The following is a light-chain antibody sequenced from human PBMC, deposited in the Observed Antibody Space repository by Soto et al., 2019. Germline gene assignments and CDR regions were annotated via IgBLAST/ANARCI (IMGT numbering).Light chain of an antibody. Sequence: DIQMTQSPSTLSGSVGGRVSITCRASQTISSWLAWYQQKPGKAPKLLIDKASTLKSGVPSRFSGSGSGTEFTLTISSLQSEDFAVDYCQQYNNWITFGHGTRLEIK. CDR3: QQYNNWIT. CDR1: QTISSW. V-gene: IGKV1-5*03. J-gene: IGKJ5*01. CDR2: KAS.